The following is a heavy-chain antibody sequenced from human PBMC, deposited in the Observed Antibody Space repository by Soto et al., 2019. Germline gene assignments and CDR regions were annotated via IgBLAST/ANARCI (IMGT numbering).Heavy chain of an antibody. CDR2: IKSKTDGGTT. Sequence: GGSLRLSCAASGFTFSNAWMSWVHQAPGKGLEWVGRIKSKTDGGTTDYAAPVKGRFTISRDDSKNTLYLRMNSLKTEDTAVYYCTTFIVGDYPYYYYGMDVWGQGTTVTVSS. J-gene: IGHJ6*02. CDR1: GFTFSNAW. D-gene: IGHD4-17*01. CDR3: TTFIVGDYPYYYYGMDV. V-gene: IGHV3-15*01.